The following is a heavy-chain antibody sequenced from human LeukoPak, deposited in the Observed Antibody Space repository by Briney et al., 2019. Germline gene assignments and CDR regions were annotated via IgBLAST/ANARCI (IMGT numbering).Heavy chain of an antibody. D-gene: IGHD3-3*01. V-gene: IGHV1-18*01. CDR1: GYTFTSYA. CDR2: ISAYNGNT. J-gene: IGHJ6*02. CDR3: ARSPYYDFWSYYYYYGMDV. Sequence: GASVKVSCKASGYTFTSYAMHWVRQAPGQRLEWMGWISAYNGNTNYAQKLQGRVTMTTDPSTSTAYMELRSLRSDDTAVYYCARSPYYDFWSYYYYYGMDVWGQGTTVTVSS.